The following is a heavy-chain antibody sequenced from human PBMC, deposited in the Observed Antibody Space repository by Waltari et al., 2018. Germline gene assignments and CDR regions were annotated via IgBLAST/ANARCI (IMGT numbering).Heavy chain of an antibody. D-gene: IGHD1-26*01. Sequence: EVQLVESGGGLVQPGGSLRLSCAASGFPFSSPWMHWVRQAPGKGLVWVSRIKSDGSSTRYADSVKGRFTISRDNAKNTLYLQMTSLRAEDTAVYYCARDGVGAGHDLDYWGQGTLVTVSS. V-gene: IGHV3-74*01. CDR3: ARDGVGAGHDLDY. J-gene: IGHJ4*02. CDR1: GFPFSSPW. CDR2: IKSDGSST.